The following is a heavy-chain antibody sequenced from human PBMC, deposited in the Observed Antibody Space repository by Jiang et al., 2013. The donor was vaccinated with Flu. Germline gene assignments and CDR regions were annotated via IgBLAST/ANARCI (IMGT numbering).Heavy chain of an antibody. CDR2: TKQDGSEK. V-gene: IGHV3-7*01. CDR3: ARGPTWTYWYLDL. D-gene: IGHD1-1*01. Sequence: LVQPGGSLRLSCAASGFTFSSYWMTWVRQAPGKGLEWVANTKQDGSEKYYVGSVKGRFTISRDNAKKSLYLQMNSLRAEDTAVYYCARGPTWTYWYLDLWGRGTLVTVAS. CDR1: GFTFSSYW. J-gene: IGHJ2*01.